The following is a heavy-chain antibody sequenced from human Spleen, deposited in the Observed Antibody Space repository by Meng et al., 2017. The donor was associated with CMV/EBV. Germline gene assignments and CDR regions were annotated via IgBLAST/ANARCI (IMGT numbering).Heavy chain of an antibody. CDR2: ISGSGGST. CDR3: VRAGGGIKKDGMDV. Sequence: GGSLRLSCAASGFTFSSYAMSWVRQAPGKGLEWVSAISGSGGSTYYADSVKGRFTISRDNAKNSLYLQMSSLRAEDTALYYCVRAGGGIKKDGMDVWGQGTTVTVSS. V-gene: IGHV3-23*01. CDR1: GFTFSSYA. J-gene: IGHJ6*02. D-gene: IGHD3-16*01.